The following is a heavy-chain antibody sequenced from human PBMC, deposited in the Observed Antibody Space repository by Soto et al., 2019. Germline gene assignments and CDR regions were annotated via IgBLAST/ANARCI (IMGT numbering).Heavy chain of an antibody. V-gene: IGHV2-5*02. CDR2: LYWDDDE. D-gene: IGHD5-18*01. CDR3: AARPRGYSYYFDS. J-gene: IGHJ4*02. CDR1: GFSLSTRGVG. Sequence: QITLKESGPTLVKPTQTLTLTCTFSGFSLSTRGVGVGWIRQPPGKALEWLALLYWDDDEGYSPSLKSRLTITKATPKNPVVLTVTNMEPVDTATSFWAARPRGYSYYFDSWGQGTLVTVSS.